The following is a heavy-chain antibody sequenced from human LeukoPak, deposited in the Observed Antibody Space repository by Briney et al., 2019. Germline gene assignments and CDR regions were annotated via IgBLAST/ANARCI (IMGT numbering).Heavy chain of an antibody. CDR3: ARDYAAVAGYYFDY. D-gene: IGHD6-19*01. CDR2: LYYSGST. CDR1: GGSISSYY. J-gene: IGHJ4*02. Sequence: PSETLSLTCTVAGGSISSYYWSWIRQPPGKGLEWIGYLYYSGSTNYNPSLKSRVTTSVDTSKNQFSLKLSSVTAADTAVYYCARDYAAVAGYYFDYWGQGTLVTVSS. V-gene: IGHV4-59*12.